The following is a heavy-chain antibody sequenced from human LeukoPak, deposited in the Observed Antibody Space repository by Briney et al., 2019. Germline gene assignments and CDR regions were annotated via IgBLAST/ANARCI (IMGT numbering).Heavy chain of an antibody. D-gene: IGHD2-15*01. J-gene: IGHJ4*02. CDR1: GFTFSDYY. Sequence: GGSLRLSCAASGFTFSDYYMSWIRQAPGKGLEWVSYISSSSSYTNYADSVKGRFTISRDNAKNSLYLQMNSLRAEDTAVYYCARLMSGERPRYPFDYWGQGTLVTVSS. CDR3: ARLMSGERPRYPFDY. CDR2: ISSSSSYT. V-gene: IGHV3-11*06.